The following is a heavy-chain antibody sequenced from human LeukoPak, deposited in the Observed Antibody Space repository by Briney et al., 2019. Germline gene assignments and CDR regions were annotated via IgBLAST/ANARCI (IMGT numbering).Heavy chain of an antibody. J-gene: IGHJ4*02. Sequence: GASVKVSCKASGYTFTGYYMHWVRQAPGQGLGWMGWINPNSGGTNYAQKFQGRVTMTRDTSISTAYMELSRLRSDDTAVYYCARQDYYDSSGYYQWGQGTLVTVSS. CDR3: ARQDYYDSSGYYQ. D-gene: IGHD3-22*01. V-gene: IGHV1-2*02. CDR2: INPNSGGT. CDR1: GYTFTGYY.